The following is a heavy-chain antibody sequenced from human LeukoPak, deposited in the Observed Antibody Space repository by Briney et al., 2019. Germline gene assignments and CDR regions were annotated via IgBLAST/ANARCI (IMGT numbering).Heavy chain of an antibody. CDR2: INHSGST. CDR3: ARLGYYDSSGYNDDY. V-gene: IGHV4-34*01. Sequence: SETLSLTCAVYGGSFSGYYWSWIRQPPGKGLEWIGEINHSGSTNYNPSLKSRVTISVDTSKNQFSLKLSSVTAADTAVYYCARLGYYDSSGYNDDYWGQGTLVTVSS. CDR1: GGSFSGYY. D-gene: IGHD3-22*01. J-gene: IGHJ4*02.